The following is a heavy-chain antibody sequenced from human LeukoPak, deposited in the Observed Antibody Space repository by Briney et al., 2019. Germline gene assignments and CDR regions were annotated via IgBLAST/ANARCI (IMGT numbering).Heavy chain of an antibody. D-gene: IGHD2-15*01. Sequence: PGGSLRLSCAASGFTFSRYSMNWVRQAPGKGLEWVSSMSSSSGIIYYADSVKGRFTVSRDNAKSSLYLQMNSLRADDTAVYYCAREFDGSASGAGYWGQGTLVTVSS. CDR2: MSSSSGII. J-gene: IGHJ4*02. CDR1: GFTFSRYS. CDR3: AREFDGSASGAGY. V-gene: IGHV3-21*01.